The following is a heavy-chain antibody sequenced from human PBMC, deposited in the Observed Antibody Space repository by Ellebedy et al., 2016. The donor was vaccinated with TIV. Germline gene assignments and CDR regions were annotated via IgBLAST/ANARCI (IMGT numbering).Heavy chain of an antibody. CDR3: ARDLEEPYNWFDP. Sequence: AASVKVSCKASGYTFTGYYMHWVRQAPGQGLEWMGWINPNSGGTNYAQKFQGRVTMTRDTSISTAYMELSRLRSDDTAVYYCARDLEEPYNWFDPWGQGTLVTVSS. CDR2: INPNSGGT. J-gene: IGHJ5*02. CDR1: GYTFTGYY. V-gene: IGHV1-2*02. D-gene: IGHD1-1*01.